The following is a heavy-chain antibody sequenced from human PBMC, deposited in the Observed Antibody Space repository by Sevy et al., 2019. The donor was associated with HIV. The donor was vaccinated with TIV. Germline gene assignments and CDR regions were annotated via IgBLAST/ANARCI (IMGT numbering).Heavy chain of an antibody. CDR3: ARVRATDRNYGMDV. Sequence: GGSLRLSCAASGFTFSSYAMHWVRQAPGKGLEWVAVISYDGSNKYYADSVKGRFTISRDNSKNTRYLQMNSLRAEDTAVYYCARVRATDRNYGMDVWGQGTTVTVSS. V-gene: IGHV3-30*04. CDR1: GFTFSSYA. D-gene: IGHD3-10*01. CDR2: ISYDGSNK. J-gene: IGHJ6*02.